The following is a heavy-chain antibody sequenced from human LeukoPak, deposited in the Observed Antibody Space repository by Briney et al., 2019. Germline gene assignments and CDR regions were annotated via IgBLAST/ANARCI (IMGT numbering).Heavy chain of an antibody. CDR2: MNPNSGNT. D-gene: IGHD3-3*01. V-gene: IGHV1-8*03. J-gene: IGHJ6*03. CDR1: GYTFPSYD. CDR3: ARGRWDETLDYDFWSRGPEYYYMDV. Sequence: ASVKVPCKASGYTFPSYDINWVRQATGQGLEWMGWMNPNSGNTGYAQKFQGRVTITRNTSISTAYMEVSSLRSEDTAVYYCARGRWDETLDYDFWSRGPEYYYMDVWGKGTTVTVSS.